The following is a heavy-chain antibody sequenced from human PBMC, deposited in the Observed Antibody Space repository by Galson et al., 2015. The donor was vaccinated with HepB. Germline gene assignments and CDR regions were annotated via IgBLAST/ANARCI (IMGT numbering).Heavy chain of an antibody. CDR3: AKDDLGGMDV. J-gene: IGHJ6*02. CDR2: ISYDGNNK. CDR1: GFTFSNYG. Sequence: SLRLSCAASGFTFSNYGIHWVRQAPGKGLEWVAVISYDGNNKYYADSVKGRFTISRDKSKNTLYLQMNSLRAEDTAVYYCAKDDLGGMDVWGQGTPVTVSS. D-gene: IGHD7-27*01. V-gene: IGHV3-30*18.